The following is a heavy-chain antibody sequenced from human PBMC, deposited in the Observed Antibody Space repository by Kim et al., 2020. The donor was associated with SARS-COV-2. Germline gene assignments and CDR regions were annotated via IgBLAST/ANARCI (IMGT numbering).Heavy chain of an antibody. CDR1: GGFISGYH. J-gene: IGHJ4*02. Sequence: SETLSLTCTVSGGFISGYHWSWIRQSPGRGLEWIGYIYYSGNTNYSPSLKSRVTISIDTSKNQFSLKLRSVTAADTAVYYCARGTYDYVWGSYRFVYWGQGTLVTVSS. CDR3: ARGTYDYVWGSYRFVY. D-gene: IGHD3-16*02. V-gene: IGHV4-59*01. CDR2: IYYSGNT.